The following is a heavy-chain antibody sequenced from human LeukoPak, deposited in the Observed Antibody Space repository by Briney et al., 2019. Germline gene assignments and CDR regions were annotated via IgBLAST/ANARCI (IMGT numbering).Heavy chain of an antibody. CDR2: INPNSGGI. CDR1: GYTFTGYY. Sequence: VASVKVSCTTSGYTFTGYYMHWVRQAPGQGLEWMGWINPNSGGIHYAQKFQGRVSITRDTSINTAYMELSSLRSDDTAVYYCAKGLDASGTNGMDVWGQGTTVTVSS. J-gene: IGHJ6*02. D-gene: IGHD3-10*01. V-gene: IGHV1-2*02. CDR3: AKGLDASGTNGMDV.